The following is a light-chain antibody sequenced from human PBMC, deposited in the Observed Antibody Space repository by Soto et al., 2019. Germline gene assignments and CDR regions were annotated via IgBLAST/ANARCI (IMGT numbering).Light chain of an antibody. CDR2: DVK. CDR1: SSDVGGYNY. J-gene: IGLJ1*01. Sequence: QSALTQARSVSGSPGQSVTISCTGTSSDVGGYNYVSWYQQYPGKAPKVMIYDVKTRPSGVPDRFSGSKSGNTASLTISGLQAEDEADYYCCSYAGSYTFVFGTGTKVTVL. V-gene: IGLV2-11*01. CDR3: CSYAGSYTFV.